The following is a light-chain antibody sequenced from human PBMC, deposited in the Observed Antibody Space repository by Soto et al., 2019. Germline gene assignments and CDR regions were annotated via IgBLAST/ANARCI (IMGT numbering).Light chain of an antibody. V-gene: IGLV1-47*01. CDR2: RNN. Sequence: QSVLTQPPSASGTPGQRVTISCSGSRSNIGSNYVYWYQQLPGTAPKLLIYRNNQRPSGVPDRFSGSKSGTSASLAISGLRSEDEADYYCAAWDDSLNVLFGGGTKLTVL. CDR3: AAWDDSLNVL. J-gene: IGLJ2*01. CDR1: RSNIGSNY.